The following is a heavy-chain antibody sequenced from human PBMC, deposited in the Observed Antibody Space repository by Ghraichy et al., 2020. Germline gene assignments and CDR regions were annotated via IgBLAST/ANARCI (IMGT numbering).Heavy chain of an antibody. V-gene: IGHV3-30*18. J-gene: IGHJ3*02. D-gene: IGHD3-9*01. CDR2: ISYDGSNK. CDR3: AKRFPFRYFDWPLGAFDI. Sequence: GGSLRLSCAASGFTFSSYGMHWVRQAPGKGLEWVAVISYDGSNKYYADSVKGRFTISRDNSKNTLYLQMNSLRAEDTAVYYCAKRFPFRYFDWPLGAFDIWGQGTMVTVSS. CDR1: GFTFSSYG.